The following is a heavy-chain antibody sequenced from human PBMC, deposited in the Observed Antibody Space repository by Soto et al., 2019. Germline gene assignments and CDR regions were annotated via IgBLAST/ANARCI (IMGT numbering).Heavy chain of an antibody. D-gene: IGHD3-9*01. CDR1: DASINSYY. Sequence: ETLSLTFTVSDASINSYYWSWIRQPPGKGLEWIGYIYQSGTTTYNPSLESRVTISIDTSKRQVSLKLTSVTAADTAVYYCARENLRWFDPWGPGTLVTVSS. V-gene: IGHV4-59*01. J-gene: IGHJ5*02. CDR2: IYQSGTT. CDR3: ARENLRWFDP.